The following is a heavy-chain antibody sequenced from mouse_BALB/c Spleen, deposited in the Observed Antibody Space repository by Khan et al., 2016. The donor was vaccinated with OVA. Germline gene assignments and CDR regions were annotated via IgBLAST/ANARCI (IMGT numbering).Heavy chain of an antibody. CDR3: ARLGPGFSY. CDR1: GYSITTDYA. Sequence: EVQLQESGPGLVKPSQSLSLTCTVTGYSITTDYAWNWIRQFPGNKLEWMGYIGYRGSTSYHPSLKSRISIPRDTSKNQFFLQLNSVTTEDTATFYCARLGPGFSYWGQGTLVTVSA. CDR2: IGYRGST. D-gene: IGHD4-1*01. V-gene: IGHV3-2*02. J-gene: IGHJ3*01.